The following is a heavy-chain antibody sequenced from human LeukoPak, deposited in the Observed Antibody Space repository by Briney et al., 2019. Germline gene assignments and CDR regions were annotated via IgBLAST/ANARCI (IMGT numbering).Heavy chain of an antibody. CDR1: DGSINTGGYS. D-gene: IGHD1-26*01. V-gene: IGHV4-30-2*01. CDR2: IYAHGAA. J-gene: IGHJ6*02. Sequence: SETLSLTCAISDGSINTGGYSWTWIRQPPGKGLEWIGFIYAHGAAFYSPSLASRVTISIDSAKNEFSLTLRSVTAADTGVYICAGLSATYYAYMGEEVWGQGTTVIVSS. CDR3: AGLSATYYAYMGEEV.